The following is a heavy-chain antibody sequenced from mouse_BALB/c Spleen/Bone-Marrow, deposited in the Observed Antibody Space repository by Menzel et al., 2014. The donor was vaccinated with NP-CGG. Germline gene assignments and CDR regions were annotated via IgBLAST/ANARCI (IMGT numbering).Heavy chain of an antibody. J-gene: IGHJ1*01. D-gene: IGHD1-3*01. CDR2: IRNKAKGYTT. Sequence: DVQLVESGGGLVQPGGSLRLSCATSGFNFTDYYMSWVRQPPGKALEWLGFIRNKAKGYTTEYSASVKDRFTISRDNSQIILYLQMNTLRTEDSATYYCARDINYYIYCYFYVWGAGTTVTVSS. V-gene: IGHV7-3*02. CDR1: GFNFTDYY. CDR3: ARDINYYIYCYFYV.